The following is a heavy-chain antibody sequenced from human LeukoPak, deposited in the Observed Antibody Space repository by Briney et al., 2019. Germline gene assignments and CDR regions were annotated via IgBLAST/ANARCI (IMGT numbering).Heavy chain of an antibody. CDR2: IDWDDDK. Sequence: KSGPTLVNPTQTLTLTCTFSGFSLSTSGMCVSWIRQPPGKALEWLARIDWDDDKYYSTSLKTRLTISKDTSKNQVVLTMTNMDPVDTATYYCARINRGDSSGYYYILDYWGQGTLVTVSS. CDR3: ARINRGDSSGYYYILDY. V-gene: IGHV2-70*11. D-gene: IGHD3-22*01. CDR1: GFSLSTSGMC. J-gene: IGHJ4*02.